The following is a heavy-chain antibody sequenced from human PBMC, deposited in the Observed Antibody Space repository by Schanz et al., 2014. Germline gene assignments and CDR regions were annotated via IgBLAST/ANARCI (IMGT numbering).Heavy chain of an antibody. V-gene: IGHV1-18*01. J-gene: IGHJ4*02. D-gene: IGHD6-13*01. CDR1: GYDFHIYA. Sequence: QVQLVQSGAEVRKPGASVTVSCKASGYDFHIYAYSWVRQAPGQGLEWMGWITAYNGDTNYALKLQGRVTMTTDTSTGTAYMDVSSLRSEDTAVYYCASSGAGYSSSWDFDYWGQGTLVTVSS. CDR2: ITAYNGDT. CDR3: ASSGAGYSSSWDFDY.